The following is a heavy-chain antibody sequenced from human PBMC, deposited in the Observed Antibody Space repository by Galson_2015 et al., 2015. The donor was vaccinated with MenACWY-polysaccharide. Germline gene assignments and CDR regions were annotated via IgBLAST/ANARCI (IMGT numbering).Heavy chain of an antibody. J-gene: IGHJ1*01. V-gene: IGHV3-15*01. D-gene: IGHD2-2*01. CDR1: GFTFTNAW. Sequence: SLRLSCAASGFTFTNAWMNWVRQAPGKGLEWVGRIKSKTDGGTADCAAPVKGRFTISRDDSKNTLYLQINSLKTEDTAVYYCARDSCSSTSCPPEYFHRRGQGTLVIVSS. CDR2: IKSKTDGGTA. CDR3: ARDSCSSTSCPPEYFHR.